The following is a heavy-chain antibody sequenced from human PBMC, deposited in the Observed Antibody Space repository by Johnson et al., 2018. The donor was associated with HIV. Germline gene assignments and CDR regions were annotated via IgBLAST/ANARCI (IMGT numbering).Heavy chain of an antibody. CDR3: AKDRLAMGILDI. V-gene: IGHV3-15*01. Sequence: GGTTDYAAPVKGRFTISRDDSKNTLYLQVNSLRAEDTAIYYCAKDRLAMGILDIWGQGTVVIVSS. CDR2: GGTT. D-gene: IGHD5-18*01. J-gene: IGHJ3*02.